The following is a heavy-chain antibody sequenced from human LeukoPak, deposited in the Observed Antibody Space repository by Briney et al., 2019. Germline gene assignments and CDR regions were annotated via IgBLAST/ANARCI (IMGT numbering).Heavy chain of an antibody. J-gene: IGHJ4*02. CDR2: IYSGGST. CDR1: GFTVSSNY. V-gene: IGHV3-53*01. CDR3: ARDHEGSFDY. Sequence: GGSLSLSCAASGFTVSSNYMSWFRQAPGEGLEWVSVIYSGGSTYYADSVKGRFTISRDNSKNTLYLQMNSLRAEDTAVYYCARDHEGSFDYWGQGTLVTVSS.